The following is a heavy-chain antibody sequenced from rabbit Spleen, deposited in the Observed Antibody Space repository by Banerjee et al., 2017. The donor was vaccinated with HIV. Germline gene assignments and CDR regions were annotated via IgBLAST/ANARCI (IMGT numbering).Heavy chain of an antibody. V-gene: IGHV1S40*01. Sequence: QSLEESGGDLVKPGASLTLTCTASGIDFSRYYYMCWVRQAPGKGLEWIACIYGGAVGTTYYATWAKGRFTISKTSSTTVTLQMTSLTAADTATYFCARNGAGSNFAFKLWGQGTLVTVS. CDR1: GIDFSRYYY. J-gene: IGHJ4*01. CDR2: IYGGAVGTT. D-gene: IGHD4-2*01. CDR3: ARNGAGSNFAFKL.